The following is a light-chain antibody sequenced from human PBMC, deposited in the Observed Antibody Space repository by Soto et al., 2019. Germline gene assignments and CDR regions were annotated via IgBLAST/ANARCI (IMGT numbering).Light chain of an antibody. CDR2: DDD. V-gene: IGLV1-51*01. CDR1: SSNIGGNS. J-gene: IGLJ1*01. CDR3: GSWDSSLSAYV. Sequence: QSAMTQPPSVSAAPGQRVTISCSGSSSNIGGNSVSWYQQLPGTAPKLLICDDDKRPSGIPDRFSGSKSGTSATLGITGFQTGDEADYYCGSWDSSLSAYVFGTGTKLTVL.